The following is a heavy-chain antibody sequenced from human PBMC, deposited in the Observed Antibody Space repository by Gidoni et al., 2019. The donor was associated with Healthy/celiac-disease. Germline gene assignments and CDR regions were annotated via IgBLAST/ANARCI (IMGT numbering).Heavy chain of an antibody. J-gene: IGHJ4*02. CDR3: ARVQRDSSSWYTPFFDY. Sequence: QVQLQESGPGLVKPSETLSLPCTVSGGSISRYYWSWIRQPPGKGLEWIGYIYYSGSTNYNPSLKSRVTISVDTSKNQFSLKLSSVTAADTAVYYCARVQRDSSSWYTPFFDYWGQGTLVTVSS. CDR1: GGSISRYY. CDR2: IYYSGST. D-gene: IGHD6-13*01. V-gene: IGHV4-59*01.